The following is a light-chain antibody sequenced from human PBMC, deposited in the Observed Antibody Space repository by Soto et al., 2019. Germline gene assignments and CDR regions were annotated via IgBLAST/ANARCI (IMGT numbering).Light chain of an antibody. CDR1: QGIKND. V-gene: IGKV1-39*01. Sequence: IHMTQSPSSLSASVLYRVTITFLASQGIKNDLAWYQQKPGKAPKLLIYAASTLQSGVPSRFSGSGSGTDFTLTINSLQAEDFATYYCQQSYSTPVTFGGGTKVDIK. J-gene: IGKJ4*01. CDR2: AAS. CDR3: QQSYSTPVT.